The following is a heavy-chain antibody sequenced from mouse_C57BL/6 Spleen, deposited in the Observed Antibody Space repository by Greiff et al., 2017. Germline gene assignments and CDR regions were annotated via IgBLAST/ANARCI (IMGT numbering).Heavy chain of an antibody. CDR1: GYTFTDHT. CDR2: IYPRDGST. CDR3: ARDEGYDGGFDY. D-gene: IGHD2-2*01. V-gene: IGHV1-78*01. J-gene: IGHJ2*01. Sequence: VKLQESDAELVKPGASVKISCKVSGYTFTDHTIHWMKQRPEQGLEWIGYIYPRDGSTKYNEKFKGKATLTADKSSSTAYMQLNSLTSEDSAVYFCARDEGYDGGFDYWGQGTTLTVSS.